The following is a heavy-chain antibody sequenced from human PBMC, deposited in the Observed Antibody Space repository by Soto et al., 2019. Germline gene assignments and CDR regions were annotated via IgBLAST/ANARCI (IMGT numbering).Heavy chain of an antibody. CDR3: ARADRYCSSTSCYGRAIDY. Sequence: SETLSLTCAVYGGSFSGYYWSWIRQPPGKGLEWIGEINHSGSTNYNPSLKSRVTISVDTSKNQFSLKLSSVTAADTAVYYCARADRYCSSTSCYGRAIDYWGQGTLVTVSS. V-gene: IGHV4-34*01. CDR2: INHSGST. CDR1: GGSFSGYY. J-gene: IGHJ4*02. D-gene: IGHD2-2*01.